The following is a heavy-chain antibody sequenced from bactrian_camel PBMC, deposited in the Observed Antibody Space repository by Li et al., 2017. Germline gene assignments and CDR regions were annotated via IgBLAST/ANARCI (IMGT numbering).Heavy chain of an antibody. CDR3: AALGGIWTYFGY. Sequence: HVQLVESGGGLVQPGGSLTLSCVASGFTSSDYYMSWVRQAPGKGLEWVSGVYNDGSNTGYADSVKGRFTISRDNAKNTLYLQLNSLKTEDTAIYYCAALGGIWTYFGYWGQGTQVTVS. CDR1: GFTSSDYY. J-gene: IGHJ6*01. V-gene: IGHV3-2*01. D-gene: IGHD3*01. CDR2: VYNDGSNT.